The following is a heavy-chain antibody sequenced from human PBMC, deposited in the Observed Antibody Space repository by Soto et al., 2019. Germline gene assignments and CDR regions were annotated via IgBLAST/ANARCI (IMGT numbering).Heavy chain of an antibody. CDR2: IYYAGTT. Sequence: SETLSLTCSVSGGSLSGYYWTWTRQPPGKGLESIGYIYYAGTTTYNPSLKNRVTISLDTPKNQFSLKMSSVTDADTAVYYCTSKFGQLLADAFDIWGQGTMVTVS. CDR1: GGSLSGYY. V-gene: IGHV4-59*12. D-gene: IGHD3-10*01. J-gene: IGHJ3*02. CDR3: TSKFGQLLADAFDI.